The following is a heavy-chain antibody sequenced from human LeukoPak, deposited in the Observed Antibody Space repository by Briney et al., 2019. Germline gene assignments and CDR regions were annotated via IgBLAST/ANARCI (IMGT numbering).Heavy chain of an antibody. V-gene: IGHV4-39*07. Sequence: PPQTLSLTCPVSGGSISSSSYCWGWIRQPPGKGLEWIGSIYYSGSTNYNPSRKSRVTISVDTSKNQFSLKLSSVPAADTAVYYWARLAAGFDYWGQGTLVTVSS. CDR1: GGSISSSSYC. CDR3: ARLAAGFDY. CDR2: IYYSGST. J-gene: IGHJ4*02. D-gene: IGHD6-13*01.